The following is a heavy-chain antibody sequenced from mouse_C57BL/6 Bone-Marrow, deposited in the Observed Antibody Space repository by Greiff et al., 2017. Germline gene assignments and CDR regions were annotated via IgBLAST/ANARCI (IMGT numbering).Heavy chain of an antibody. Sequence: VQLQQPGAELVKPGASVKLSCKASGYTFTSYWMHWVKQRPGQGLEWIGMIHPNGGSTNYNEKFKSKATLTVDKSSSTAYKQLSMPTSEDSAVYYCASPYYREGDWYFDVWGTGTSVTVSS. CDR2: IHPNGGST. CDR1: GYTFTSYW. CDR3: ASPYYREGDWYFDV. J-gene: IGHJ1*03. D-gene: IGHD2-10*01. V-gene: IGHV1-64*01.